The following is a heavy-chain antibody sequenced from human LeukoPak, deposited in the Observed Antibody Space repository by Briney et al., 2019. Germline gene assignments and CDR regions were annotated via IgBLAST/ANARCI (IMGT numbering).Heavy chain of an antibody. J-gene: IGHJ4*02. V-gene: IGHV1-69*05. CDR2: IIPIFGTA. Sequence: SVKVSCKASGGTFRSYAISWVRQAPGQGLEWMGGIIPIFGTANYAQKFQGRVTITTDESTSTAYMELSSLRSEDTAVYYCASTTRYCSSTSCSYFDYWGQGTLVTVSS. CDR3: ASTTRYCSSTSCSYFDY. D-gene: IGHD2-2*01. CDR1: GGTFRSYA.